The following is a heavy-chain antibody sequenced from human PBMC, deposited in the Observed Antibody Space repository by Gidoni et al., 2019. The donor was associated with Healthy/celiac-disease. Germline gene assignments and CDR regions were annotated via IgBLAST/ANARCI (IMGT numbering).Heavy chain of an antibody. D-gene: IGHD2-21*02. CDR1: AVSFSSYA. J-gene: IGHJ5*02. Sequence: HVHVVQSADEAEDPGSSGKVSCQASAVSFSSYAISWVRQAPGQGLEWMGGIILIFGTANYAQKFQGRVTITADESTSTAYMELSSLRSDDTAVYYCARLGSYWGGDCYPLGQGTLVTVSS. CDR3: ARLGSYWGGDCYP. CDR2: IILIFGTA. V-gene: IGHV1-69*12.